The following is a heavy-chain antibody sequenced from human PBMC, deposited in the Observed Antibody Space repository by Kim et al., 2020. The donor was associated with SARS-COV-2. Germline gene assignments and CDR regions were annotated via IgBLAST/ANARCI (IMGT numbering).Heavy chain of an antibody. CDR2: IYYSGST. CDR3: ARTPPPNIVGANFDY. J-gene: IGHJ4*02. V-gene: IGHV4-39*01. CDR1: GGSISSSSYY. D-gene: IGHD1-26*01. Sequence: SETLSLTCTVSGGSISSSSYYWGWIRQPPGKGLEWIGSIYYSGSTYYNPSLKSRVTISVDTSKNQFSLKLSSVTAADTAVYYCARTPPPNIVGANFDYWGQGTLVTVSS.